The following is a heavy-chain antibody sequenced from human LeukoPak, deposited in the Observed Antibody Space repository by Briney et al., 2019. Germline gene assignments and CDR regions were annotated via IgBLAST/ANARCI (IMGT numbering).Heavy chain of an antibody. CDR3: ARKLELDY. D-gene: IGHD1-1*01. Sequence: GGSLRLSCAASGFTFSSYAMHWVRQAPGKGLEYVSAISSNGGSTYYANSVKGRFTISRDNSKNTPYLQMGSLRAEDMAVYYCARKLELDYWGQGTLVTVSS. CDR1: GFTFSSYA. V-gene: IGHV3-64*01. CDR2: ISSNGGST. J-gene: IGHJ4*02.